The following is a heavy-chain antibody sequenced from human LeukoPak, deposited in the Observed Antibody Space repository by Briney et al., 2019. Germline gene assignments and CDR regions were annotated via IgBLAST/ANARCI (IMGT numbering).Heavy chain of an antibody. D-gene: IGHD3-9*01. Sequence: SQTLSLTCAISGDSVSVKSDVWNWIRQSPSRGLEWLGRTYYRSKWINDYATSVKSRIIISPDTSKNQFSLRLNSVTPEDTAVYYCARDADWAYDAFDIWGQGTMVTVSS. CDR3: ARDADWAYDAFDI. CDR2: TYYRSKWIN. CDR1: GDSVSVKSDV. V-gene: IGHV6-1*01. J-gene: IGHJ3*02.